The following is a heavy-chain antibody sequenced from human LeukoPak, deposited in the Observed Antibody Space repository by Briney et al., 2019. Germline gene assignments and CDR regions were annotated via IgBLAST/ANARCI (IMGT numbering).Heavy chain of an antibody. V-gene: IGHV3-30-3*01. Sequence: GSLRLSCAASGFTFSSYAMHWVRQAPGKGLEWVAVISYDGSNKYYADSVKGRFTISRDNSKNTLYLQMNSLRAEDTAVYYCARKKDAFDIWGQGTMVTVSS. CDR3: ARKKDAFDI. CDR2: ISYDGSNK. CDR1: GFTFSSYA. J-gene: IGHJ3*02.